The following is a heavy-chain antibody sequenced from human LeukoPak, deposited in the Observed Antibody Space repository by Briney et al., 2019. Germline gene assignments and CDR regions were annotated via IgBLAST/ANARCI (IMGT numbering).Heavy chain of an antibody. V-gene: IGHV3-30*04. D-gene: IGHD5-12*01. CDR1: GFTFSSYA. J-gene: IGHJ6*03. CDR2: ISYDGSNK. CDR3: AKDLLRATGNGGYYMDV. Sequence: PGGSLRLSCAASGFTFSSYAMHWVRQAPGKGLEWVAVISYDGSNKSYADSVKGRFTISRDNSKNTLYLQMNGLRAEDTAVYYCAKDLLRATGNGGYYMDVWGKGTTVIVSS.